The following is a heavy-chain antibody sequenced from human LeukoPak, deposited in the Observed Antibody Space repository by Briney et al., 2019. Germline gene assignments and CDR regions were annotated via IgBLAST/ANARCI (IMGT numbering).Heavy chain of an antibody. CDR1: GYTFTSYD. CDR2: MNPNSGNT. J-gene: IGHJ3*02. D-gene: IGHD3-10*01. CDR3: ARVLKRRGAFDI. V-gene: IGHV1-8*01. Sequence: VASVKVSCKASGYTFTSYDINWVRQATGQGLEWMGWMNPNSGNTGYAQKFQGRVTMTRNTSISTAYMELSSLRSEDTAVYYCARVLKRRGAFDIWGQGTMVTVSS.